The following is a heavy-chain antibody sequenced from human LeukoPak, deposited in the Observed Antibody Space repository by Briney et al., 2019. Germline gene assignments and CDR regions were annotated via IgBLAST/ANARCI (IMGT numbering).Heavy chain of an antibody. CDR1: GFTFSDYA. CDR3: SRGAVNDYGDGQYFQY. Sequence: GGSLRLSCTASGFTFSDYAMSWVRQAPGKGLEWVGLIRSKVYGGTEKAASVKDRFIISRDDSKSIVYLQMNNVKTEDTAVYYCSRGAVNDYGDGQYFQYWGQGSLVTVSS. V-gene: IGHV3-49*04. J-gene: IGHJ1*01. CDR2: IRSKVYGGT. D-gene: IGHD4-17*01.